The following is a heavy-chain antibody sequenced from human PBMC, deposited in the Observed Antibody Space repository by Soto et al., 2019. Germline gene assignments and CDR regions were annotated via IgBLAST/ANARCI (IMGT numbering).Heavy chain of an antibody. Sequence: SETLSLTCTVSGGSISSYYWSWIRQPPGKGLEWIGYIYYSGSTNYNPSLKSRVTISVDTSKNQFSLKLSSVTAADTAVYYCARVNYDFWSGYFLDYWGQGTLVTVSS. CDR3: ARVNYDFWSGYFLDY. J-gene: IGHJ4*02. V-gene: IGHV4-59*01. D-gene: IGHD3-3*01. CDR2: IYYSGST. CDR1: GGSISSYY.